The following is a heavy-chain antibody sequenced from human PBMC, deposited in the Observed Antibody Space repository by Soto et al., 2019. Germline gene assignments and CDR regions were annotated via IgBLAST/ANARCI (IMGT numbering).Heavy chain of an antibody. J-gene: IGHJ6*03. CDR1: GYTFPSYY. V-gene: IGHV1-3*01. CDR3: ARDGYSYGTVWYYYYYMDV. CDR2: INAGNGNT. D-gene: IGHD5-18*01. Sequence: ASVKVSCKASGYTFPSYYINWVRQATGQGLEWMGWINAGNGNTKYSQKFQGRVTITRDTSASTAYMELSSLRSEDTAVYYCARDGYSYGTVWYYYYYMDVWGKGTTVTVSS.